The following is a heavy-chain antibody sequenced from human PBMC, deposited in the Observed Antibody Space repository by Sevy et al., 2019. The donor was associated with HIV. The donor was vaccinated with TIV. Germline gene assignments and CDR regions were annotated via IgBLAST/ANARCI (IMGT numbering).Heavy chain of an antibody. CDR1: GFTFSIYV. Sequence: GGSLRLSCAASGFTFSIYVIHWVRQAPGKGLEWVAVISSDGTKEYYADSVKGRFTISRDNSKNTMYLQMNSLRVEDTAVYYCARDLPSAVTDPFYYYALAVWGQGTTVTVSS. CDR2: ISSDGTKE. CDR3: ARDLPSAVTDPFYYYALAV. V-gene: IGHV3-30*04. D-gene: IGHD2-21*02. J-gene: IGHJ6*02.